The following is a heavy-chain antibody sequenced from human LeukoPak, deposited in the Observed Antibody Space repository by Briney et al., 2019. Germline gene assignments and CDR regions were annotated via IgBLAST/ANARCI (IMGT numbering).Heavy chain of an antibody. J-gene: IGHJ4*02. CDR2: IYYSGST. V-gene: IGHV4-39*07. D-gene: IGHD5-12*01. Sequence: PSETLSPTCTVSGGSISSSSYYWGWIRQPPGKGPEWIGSIYYSGSTYYNPSLKSRVTISVDTSKNQFSLKLSSVTAADTAVYYCARVQRGYDPFFDYWGQGTLVTVSS. CDR3: ARVQRGYDPFFDY. CDR1: GGSISSSSYY.